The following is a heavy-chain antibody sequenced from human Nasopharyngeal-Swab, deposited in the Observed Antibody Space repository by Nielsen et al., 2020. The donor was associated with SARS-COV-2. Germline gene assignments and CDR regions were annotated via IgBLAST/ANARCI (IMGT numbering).Heavy chain of an antibody. CDR3: ARLGGSSWYFDY. J-gene: IGHJ4*02. D-gene: IGHD6-13*01. CDR2: DGSSQ. V-gene: IGHV3-33*08. Sequence: GESLKISCAASGFTFSSYGMHWVRQAPGKGLEWVAVDGSSQQYADSVRGRFTVSRDSSRNSLYLQMNSLRAEDTAVYYCARLGGSSWYFDYWGQGTLVTVSS. CDR1: GFTFSSYG.